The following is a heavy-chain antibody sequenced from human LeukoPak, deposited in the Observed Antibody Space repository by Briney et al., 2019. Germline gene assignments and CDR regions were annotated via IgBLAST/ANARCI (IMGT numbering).Heavy chain of an antibody. J-gene: IGHJ6*03. V-gene: IGHV4-34*01. CDR3: ARLTKNDSGSFRFGKKKRGYMDV. Sequence: SETLSLTCAVYGGSFSGYYWSWIRQPPGKGLEWIGEINHSGSTNYNPSLKSRVTISVDTSKNQFSLKLSSVTAADTAVYYCARLTKNDSGSFRFGKKKRGYMDVWGKGTTFTISS. D-gene: IGHD3-10*01. CDR2: INHSGST. CDR1: GGSFSGYY.